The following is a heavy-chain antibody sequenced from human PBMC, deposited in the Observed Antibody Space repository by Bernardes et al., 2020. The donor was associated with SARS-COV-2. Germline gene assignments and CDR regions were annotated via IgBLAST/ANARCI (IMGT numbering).Heavy chain of an antibody. CDR2: IKQDGSQK. CDR1: GFTFSNYW. Sequence: GGSLRLSCAASGFTFSNYWMAWVRQAPGKGLEWVANIKQDGSQKVYADSVKGRFTISRDNAKNSLYLQMNSLRAEDTAVYYCARKMGYGDSAPDYYYGMDVWGQGTTVTVS. V-gene: IGHV3-7*01. CDR3: ARKMGYGDSAPDYYYGMDV. D-gene: IGHD4-17*01. J-gene: IGHJ6*02.